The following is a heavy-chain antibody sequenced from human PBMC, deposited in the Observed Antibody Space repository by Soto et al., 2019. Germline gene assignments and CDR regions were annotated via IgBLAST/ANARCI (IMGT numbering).Heavy chain of an antibody. CDR1: GYTFTSYG. CDR2: ISAYNGNT. V-gene: IGHV1-18*01. CDR3: ARDNSGGPLYYYGMDV. Sequence: ASVKVSCKASGYTFTSYGISWVRQAPGQGLEWMGWISAYNGNTNYAQKLQGRVTMTTDTSTSTAYMELRSLRSDDTAVYYCARDNSGGPLYYYGMDVWGQGTTVTVSS. D-gene: IGHD1-26*01. J-gene: IGHJ6*02.